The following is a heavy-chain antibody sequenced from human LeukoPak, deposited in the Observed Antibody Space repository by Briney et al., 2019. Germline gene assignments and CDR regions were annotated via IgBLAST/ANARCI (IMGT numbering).Heavy chain of an antibody. CDR1: GFTFSDYY. CDR3: ARDRPSPQQLELYYYYGMDV. J-gene: IGHJ6*02. V-gene: IGHV3-11*01. CDR2: ISSSGSTI. D-gene: IGHD1-1*01. Sequence: GGSLRLSCAASGFTFSDYYMSWIRQAPGKGLEWVSYISSSGSTIYYADSVKGRFTISRDNAKNSLYLQMNSLRAEDTAVYYCARDRPSPQQLELYYYYGMDVWGQGTTVTVSS.